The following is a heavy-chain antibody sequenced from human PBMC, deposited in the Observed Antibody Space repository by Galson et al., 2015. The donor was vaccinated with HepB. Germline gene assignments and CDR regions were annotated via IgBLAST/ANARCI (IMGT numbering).Heavy chain of an antibody. CDR3: ARVNYDSSGYYYWYFDL. J-gene: IGHJ2*01. Sequence: ETLSLTCAVYGGSFSGYYWSWIRQPPGKGLEWIGEINHSGSTNYNPSLKSRVTISVDTSKNQFSLKRSSVTAADTAVYYCARVNYDSSGYYYWYFDLWGRGTLVTVSS. D-gene: IGHD3-22*01. CDR2: INHSGST. V-gene: IGHV4-34*01. CDR1: GGSFSGYY.